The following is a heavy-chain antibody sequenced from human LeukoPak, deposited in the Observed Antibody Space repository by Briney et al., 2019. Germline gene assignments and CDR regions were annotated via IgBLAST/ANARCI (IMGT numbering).Heavy chain of an antibody. CDR3: ARHQRGHSDAFDI. V-gene: IGHV4-38-2*02. CDR2: IYYTGRT. J-gene: IGHJ3*02. Sequence: SETLSLTCTVSDYSIDSGFYWGWIRQPPGKGLEWIGAIYYTGRTYYNPSLKSRVTISVDTSKNQFSLKLSSVTAADTAVYYCARHQRGHSDAFDIWGQGTVVNVSS. CDR1: DYSIDSGFY. D-gene: IGHD4-23*01.